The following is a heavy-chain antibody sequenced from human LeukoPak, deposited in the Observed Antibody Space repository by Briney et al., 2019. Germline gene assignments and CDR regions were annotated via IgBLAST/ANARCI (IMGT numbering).Heavy chain of an antibody. CDR1: GFTFSTCW. V-gene: IGHV3-7*01. CDR2: IKQDGSER. Sequence: GGSLRLYCAASGFTFSTCWITWVRQAPGKGLEWVANIKQDGSERYYVDSVKGRFTISRDNAKSSLYLQMNSLRAEDTAVYYCAKSLVVVNDPPDYWGQGTLVTVSS. CDR3: AKSLVVVNDPPDY. D-gene: IGHD2-21*01. J-gene: IGHJ4*02.